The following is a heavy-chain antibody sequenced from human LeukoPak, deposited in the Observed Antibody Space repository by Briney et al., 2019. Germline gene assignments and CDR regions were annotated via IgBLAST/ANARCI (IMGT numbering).Heavy chain of an antibody. D-gene: IGHD3-10*01. CDR2: IKSKTDGGTT. J-gene: IGHJ3*02. CDR3: TPQLPMVSGTEAFDI. CDR1: GFTFSNAW. Sequence: TGGSLRLSCAASGFTFSNAWMSWVRQAPGKGLEWVGRIKSKTDGGTTDYAAPVKGRFTTSRDDSKNTLYLQMNSLKTEDTAVYYCTPQLPMVSGTEAFDIWGQGTMVTVSS. V-gene: IGHV3-15*01.